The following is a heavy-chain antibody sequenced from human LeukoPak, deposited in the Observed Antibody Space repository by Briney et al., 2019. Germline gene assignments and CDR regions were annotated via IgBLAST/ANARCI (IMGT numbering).Heavy chain of an antibody. J-gene: IGHJ4*02. CDR1: GGSISSYY. CDR3: AREVYGSGSYSYFDY. CDR2: IYYSGST. V-gene: IGHV4-59*01. D-gene: IGHD3-10*01. Sequence: PSETLSLTCTVSGGSISSYYWSWIRKPPGKGLEWIGYIYYSGSTNYNPSLKSRVTISVDTSKNQFSLKLSSVTAADTAVYYCAREVYGSGSYSYFDYWGQGTLVTVSS.